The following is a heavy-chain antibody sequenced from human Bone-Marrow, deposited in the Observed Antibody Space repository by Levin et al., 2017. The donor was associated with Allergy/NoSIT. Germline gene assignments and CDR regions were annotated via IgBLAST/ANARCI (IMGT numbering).Heavy chain of an antibody. V-gene: IGHV4-30-2*01. CDR1: GASMTSSAYS. CDR3: ATIMGLSPTAD. Sequence: LRLSCTVSGASMTSSAYSWSWIRQPPGKGLEWIGYTYHGGSSFSNPSLKSRVTISVDRSKNQFSLRLTAVTAAHTAVYYCATIMGLSPTADWVQGTLVTVSS. J-gene: IGHJ4*02. D-gene: IGHD4/OR15-4a*01. CDR2: TYHGGSS.